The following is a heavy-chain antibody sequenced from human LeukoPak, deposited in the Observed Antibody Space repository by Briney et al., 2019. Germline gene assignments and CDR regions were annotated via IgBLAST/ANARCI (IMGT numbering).Heavy chain of an antibody. Sequence: KAGGSLRLSCAASGFTLTTYTINWVRQAPGKGLEWVSSISSRSTYIFYADSVKGRFTISRDNAKNSLFLQMNSLRAEDTAIYYCARDRTPMVTNDAFDIWGQGTMVTVSS. CDR2: ISSRSTYI. D-gene: IGHD5-18*01. V-gene: IGHV3-21*01. CDR1: GFTLTTYT. J-gene: IGHJ3*02. CDR3: ARDRTPMVTNDAFDI.